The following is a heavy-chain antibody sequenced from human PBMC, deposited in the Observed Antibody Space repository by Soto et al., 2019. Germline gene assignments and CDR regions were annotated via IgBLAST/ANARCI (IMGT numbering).Heavy chain of an antibody. CDR1: GFTFSHAW. Sequence: EEQLVESGGGWVKPGGSLRVSCAASGFTFSHAWMSWVRQAPGKGLEWVGRIKSKTDGGTTDYAAPVKGRFTISRDDPKNTLYLQMNSLKTEDTAVYYCTPRLWFGEPHTLGMDVWGQGTTVTVSS. J-gene: IGHJ6*02. V-gene: IGHV3-15*01. CDR2: IKSKTDGGTT. D-gene: IGHD3-10*01. CDR3: TPRLWFGEPHTLGMDV.